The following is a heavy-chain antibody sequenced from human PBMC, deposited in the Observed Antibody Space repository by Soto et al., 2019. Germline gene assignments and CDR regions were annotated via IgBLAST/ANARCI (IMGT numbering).Heavy chain of an antibody. D-gene: IGHD6-13*01. J-gene: IGHJ4*02. CDR2: IYYSGST. CDR1: GGSISSYY. CDR3: ARTSSSWYYFDF. Sequence: LSLTCTVSGGSISSYYWSWIRQPPGKGLEWIGYIYYSGSTNYNPSLKSRVTISVDTSKNQFSLKLSSVTAADTAVYYCARTSSSWYYFDFWGQGTLVTVSS. V-gene: IGHV4-59*01.